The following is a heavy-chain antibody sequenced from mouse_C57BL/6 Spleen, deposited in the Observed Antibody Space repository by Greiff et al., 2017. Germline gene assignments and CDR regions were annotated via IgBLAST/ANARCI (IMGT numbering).Heavy chain of an antibody. CDR3: ARSKLLRYYYAMDY. J-gene: IGHJ4*01. D-gene: IGHD1-1*01. Sequence: ESGPGILQSSQTLSLTCSFSGFSLSTSGMGVSWIRQPSGKGLEWLAHIYWDDDKRYNPSLKRRLTISKDTSRNQVFLKITSVDTADTATYDCARSKLLRYYYAMDYGGQGTSVTVSS. V-gene: IGHV8-12*01. CDR1: GFSLSTSGMG. CDR2: IYWDDDK.